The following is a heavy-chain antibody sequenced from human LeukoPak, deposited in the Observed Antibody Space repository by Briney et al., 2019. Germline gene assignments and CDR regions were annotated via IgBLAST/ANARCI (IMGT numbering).Heavy chain of an antibody. D-gene: IGHD3-3*01. CDR3: AKGGFLEWLDNYFDY. CDR2: ISGSGGST. Sequence: GGSLRLSCAASGFTFSSYAMSWVRQAPGKGLEWVSAISGSGGSTYYADSVKGRFTISRDNSKSTLYLQMNSLRAEDTAVYYCAKGGFLEWLDNYFDYWGQGTLVTVSS. J-gene: IGHJ4*02. CDR1: GFTFSSYA. V-gene: IGHV3-23*01.